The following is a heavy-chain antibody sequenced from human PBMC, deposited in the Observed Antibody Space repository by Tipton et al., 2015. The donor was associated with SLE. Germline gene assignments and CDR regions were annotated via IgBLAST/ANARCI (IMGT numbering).Heavy chain of an antibody. Sequence: GLVKPSETLSLTCAVSGYSISSGYYWGWIRQPPGKGLEWIGYIYYSGSTNYNPSLKSRVTISVDTSKNQFSLKLSSVTAADTAVYYCARGRWELLQDYWGQGTLVTVSS. CDR1: GYSISSGYY. D-gene: IGHD1-26*01. CDR2: IYYSGST. J-gene: IGHJ4*02. CDR3: ARGRWELLQDY. V-gene: IGHV4-61*01.